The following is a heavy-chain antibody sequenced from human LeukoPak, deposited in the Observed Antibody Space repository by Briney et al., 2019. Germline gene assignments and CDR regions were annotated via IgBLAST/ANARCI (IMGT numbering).Heavy chain of an antibody. CDR1: GYTFTGYY. CDR2: INPNSAGT. CDR3: ATLAAVAGPC. D-gene: IGHD6-19*01. V-gene: IGHV1-2*02. Sequence: GASVKVSCKASGYTFTGYYMHWVRQAPGQGLEWMGWINPNSAGTDYAQKFQGRVTMTRDTSISTAYMELSRLTSDDTAVYYCATLAAVAGPCWGQGTLVTVSS. J-gene: IGHJ4*02.